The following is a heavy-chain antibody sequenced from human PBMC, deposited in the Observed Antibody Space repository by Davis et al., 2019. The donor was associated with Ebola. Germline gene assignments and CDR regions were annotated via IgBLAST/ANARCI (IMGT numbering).Heavy chain of an antibody. CDR3: ASQDYDILTGYYSPYGMDV. Sequence: GESLKISCAASGFTFSSYGMHWVRQAPGKGLEWVSVIYSGGSTYYADSVKGRFTISRDNSKNTLYLQMNSLRAEDTAVYYCASQDYDILTGYYSPYGMDVWGQGTTVTVSS. V-gene: IGHV3-66*04. CDR2: IYSGGST. D-gene: IGHD3-9*01. CDR1: GFTFSSYG. J-gene: IGHJ6*02.